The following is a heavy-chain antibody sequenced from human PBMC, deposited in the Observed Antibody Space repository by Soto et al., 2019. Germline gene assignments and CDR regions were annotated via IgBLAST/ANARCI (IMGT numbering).Heavy chain of an antibody. V-gene: IGHV4-30-4*01. D-gene: IGHD4-17*01. CDR3: AGVGYGGTDFSF. J-gene: IGHJ4*02. CDR2: VYYSWST. CDR1: GAPISSGDYY. Sequence: SETLSFTCTVSGAPISSGDYYWYWVRQAPGKGLEWVGYVYYSWSTYYNPSLKRRLDISLDVSRNQFSLRLTSLTASDTAFYFGAGVGYGGTDFSFWVPGILVPVS.